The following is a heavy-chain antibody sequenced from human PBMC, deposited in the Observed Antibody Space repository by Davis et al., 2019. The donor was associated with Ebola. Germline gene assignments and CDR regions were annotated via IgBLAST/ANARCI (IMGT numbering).Heavy chain of an antibody. CDR1: GYTFTGYY. J-gene: IGHJ3*02. CDR2: INPNSGGT. V-gene: IGHV1-2*04. CDR3: ATAIVVVIGPAFDI. Sequence: ASVKVSCKASGYTFTGYYMHWVRQAPGQGLEWMGWINPNSGGTNYAQKFQGWVTMTRDTSASTAYMELSSLRSEDTAVYYCATAIVVVIGPAFDIWGQGTMVTVSS. D-gene: IGHD2-21*01.